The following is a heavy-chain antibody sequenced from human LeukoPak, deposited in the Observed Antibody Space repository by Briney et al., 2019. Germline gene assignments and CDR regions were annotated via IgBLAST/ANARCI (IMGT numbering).Heavy chain of an antibody. CDR1: GFTFSGSA. CDR2: IRSKANSYAT. J-gene: IGHJ3*02. D-gene: IGHD3-22*01. CDR3: TRLPAGSGYRDTFDI. V-gene: IGHV3-73*01. Sequence: GGSLKLSCAASGFTFSGSAMHWVRQASGKGLEWVGRIRSKANSYATAYAASVKGRFTISRDDSKNTAYLQMNSLKTEDTAVYYCTRLPAGSGYRDTFDIWGQGTMVTVSS.